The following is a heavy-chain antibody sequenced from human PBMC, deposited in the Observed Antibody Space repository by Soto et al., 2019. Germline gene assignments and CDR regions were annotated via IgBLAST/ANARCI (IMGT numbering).Heavy chain of an antibody. CDR2: MFYGGTA. J-gene: IGHJ4*02. CDR3: ARNRGYYVTDY. D-gene: IGHD1-26*01. V-gene: IGHV4-59*08. CDR1: GASITSHY. Sequence: QVQLQESGPGLVKPSETLSLTCNVSGASITSHYWTWIRQSPGKGLEWIGYMFYGGTANYNPSLRGRVTISLDTSKNQFSLKLSSVTAADTYVYYCARNRGYYVTDYWGQGTLVTVSS.